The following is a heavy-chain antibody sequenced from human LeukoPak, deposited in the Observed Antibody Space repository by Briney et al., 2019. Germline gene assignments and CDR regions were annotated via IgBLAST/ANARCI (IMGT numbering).Heavy chain of an antibody. J-gene: IGHJ4*02. CDR2: ISYDGSNK. V-gene: IGHV3-30-3*01. CDR3: ASSMVRGVNRYYFDY. CDR1: GFTFSSYA. Sequence: GGSLRLSCAASGFTFSSYAMHWVRQAPGKGLEWVAVISYDGSNKFYADSVKGRFTISRDNSKNTLYLQMNSLRAEDTAVYYCASSMVRGVNRYYFDYWGQGTLVTVSS. D-gene: IGHD3-10*01.